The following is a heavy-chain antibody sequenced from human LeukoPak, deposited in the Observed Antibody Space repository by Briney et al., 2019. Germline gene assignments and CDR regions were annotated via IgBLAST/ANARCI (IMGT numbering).Heavy chain of an antibody. V-gene: IGHV3-74*01. CDR3: ARVRSPRAVDY. J-gene: IGHJ4*02. Sequence: GGSLRLSCAASGFTFSSYWMHWVRQAPGQGLVWVSRINSDGSSTSYAHSVKGRFTISRDNAKNTLYLEMNSLRAEDTAVYYCARVRSPRAVDYWGEGTLVTVSS. D-gene: IGHD1-26*01. CDR1: GFTFSSYW. CDR2: INSDGSST.